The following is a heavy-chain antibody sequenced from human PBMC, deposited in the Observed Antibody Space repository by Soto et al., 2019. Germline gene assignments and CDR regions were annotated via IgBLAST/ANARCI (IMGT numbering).Heavy chain of an antibody. CDR1: GFTFSSYG. V-gene: IGHV3-33*01. J-gene: IGHJ3*02. CDR3: VSVGDSSVCCGDAFDI. D-gene: IGHD3-22*01. CDR2: IWYDGSNK. Sequence: QVQLVESGGGVVQPGRSLRLSCAASGFTFSSYGMHWVRQAPGKGLEWVAVIWYDGSNKYYADSVKGRFTISRDNSKITLYLQMNSLRAEDTAVYYCVSVGDSSVCCGDAFDIWGQGTMVTVSS.